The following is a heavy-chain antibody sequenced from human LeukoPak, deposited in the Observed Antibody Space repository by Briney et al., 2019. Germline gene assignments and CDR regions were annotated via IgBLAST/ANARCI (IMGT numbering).Heavy chain of an antibody. V-gene: IGHV4-4*07. CDR2: IHSSGST. Sequence: PSETLSLTCTVSGGSISSYYWNWIRQPAGKGLEWIGRIHSSGSTNYNPSLKSRVTVSVDTSKNQFSLKLSSVTAADTAVYYCARGKVVAGTPGQSSWDYWGQGTLVTVSS. J-gene: IGHJ4*02. D-gene: IGHD6-19*01. CDR3: ARGKVVAGTPGQSSWDY. CDR1: GGSISSYY.